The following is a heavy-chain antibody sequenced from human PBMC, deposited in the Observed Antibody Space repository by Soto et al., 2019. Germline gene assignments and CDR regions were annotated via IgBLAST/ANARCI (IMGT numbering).Heavy chain of an antibody. V-gene: IGHV1-8*01. CDR2: MNFNSGNT. Sequence: QVPLVQSGAEVKKPGASVKVSCKASGASGHTFATYDIYWVRQATGQGLEWMGWMNFNSGNTGYAQKFQGRVTMTRDTSISTAYMELNSLRSEDTAVYYCARGGWILWSGDSITHGMDVWGQGTTVTVSS. D-gene: IGHD3-10*01. CDR1: GASGHTFATYD. CDR3: ARGGWILWSGDSITHGMDV. J-gene: IGHJ6*02.